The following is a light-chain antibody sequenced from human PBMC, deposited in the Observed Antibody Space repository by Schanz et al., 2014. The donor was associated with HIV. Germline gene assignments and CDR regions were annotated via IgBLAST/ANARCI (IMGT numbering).Light chain of an antibody. CDR3: ATWDSTLSAVV. CDR2: ASH. CDR1: AFNIGQNY. V-gene: IGLV1-51*01. J-gene: IGLJ2*01. Sequence: QSVLTQPPSMSAAPGQRVTISCAGSAFNIGQNYVSWFQQFPGTAPKLLIYASHERPSEIPDRFSGSKTGTSATLAIVGLQTGDEADYYCATWDSTLSAVVFGGGTKLTVL.